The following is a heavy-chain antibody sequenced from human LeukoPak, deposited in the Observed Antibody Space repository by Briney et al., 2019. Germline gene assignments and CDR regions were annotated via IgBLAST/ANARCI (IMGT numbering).Heavy chain of an antibody. CDR3: ARAITIFGVVLNAFDI. Sequence: KPSETLSLTCTVSGGSISSYYWSWIRQPPGKGLEWIGYIYYSGSTNYNPSLKSRVTISVDTSKNQFSLKLSSVTAADTAVYYCARAITIFGVVLNAFDIWGQGTMVTVSS. CDR1: GGSISSYY. D-gene: IGHD3-3*01. V-gene: IGHV4-59*01. J-gene: IGHJ3*02. CDR2: IYYSGST.